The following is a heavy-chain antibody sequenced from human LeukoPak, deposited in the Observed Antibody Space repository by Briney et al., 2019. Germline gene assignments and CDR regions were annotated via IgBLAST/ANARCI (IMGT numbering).Heavy chain of an antibody. CDR3: ARLLTGNWFDP. CDR1: GGSISSGDYY. CDR2: IYYSGST. V-gene: IGHV4-30-4*08. J-gene: IGHJ5*02. D-gene: IGHD7-27*01. Sequence: SQTLSLTCTVSGGSISSGDYYWSWIRQPPGKGLEWIGYIYYSGSTYYNPSLKSRVTISVDTSKNQSSLKLSSVTAADTAVYYCARLLTGNWFDPWGQGTLVTVSS.